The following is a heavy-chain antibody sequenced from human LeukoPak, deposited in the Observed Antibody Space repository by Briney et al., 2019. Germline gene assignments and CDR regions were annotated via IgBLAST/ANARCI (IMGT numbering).Heavy chain of an antibody. J-gene: IGHJ6*02. V-gene: IGHV3-48*03. CDR3: ARGMGV. Sequence: PGGSLRLSCAASGFTFSSYEMNWVRQAPGKGLEWVSYITSTGSIVYYADSVKGRFTISRDNAKNSLCLQMNSLRAEDTAVCYCARGMGVWGQGTTVTVSS. CDR2: ITSTGSIV. CDR1: GFTFSSYE.